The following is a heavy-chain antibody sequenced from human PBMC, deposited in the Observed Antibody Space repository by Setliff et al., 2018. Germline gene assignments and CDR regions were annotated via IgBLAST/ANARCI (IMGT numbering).Heavy chain of an antibody. CDR3: ARDRAYGDGYYYYGMDV. V-gene: IGHV4-30-4*08. J-gene: IGHJ6*02. D-gene: IGHD4-17*01. CDR2: IYYSGGT. Sequence: SETLSLTCTVSGGSISSGDYYWSWIRQPPGKGLEWIGYIYYSGGTYYNPSLKSRVTISVDTSKNQFSLKLSSVTAADTAVYYCARDRAYGDGYYYYGMDVWGQGTTVTVSS. CDR1: GGSISSGDYY.